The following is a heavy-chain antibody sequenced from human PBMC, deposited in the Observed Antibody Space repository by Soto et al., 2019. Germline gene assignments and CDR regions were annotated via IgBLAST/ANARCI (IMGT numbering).Heavy chain of an antibody. V-gene: IGHV4-34*01. CDR2: INHSGST. CDR1: GGSFSGYY. Sequence: SETLSLTCAVYGGSFSGYYWSWIRQPPGKGLEWIGEINHSGSTNYNPSLKSRVTISVDTSKNQFSLKLSSVTAADTAVYYWARGFAYYDYWGQGTLVTVSS. J-gene: IGHJ4*02. CDR3: ARGFAYYDY. D-gene: IGHD2-21*01.